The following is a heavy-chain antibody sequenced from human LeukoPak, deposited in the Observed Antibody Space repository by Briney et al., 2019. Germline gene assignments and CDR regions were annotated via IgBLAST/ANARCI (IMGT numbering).Heavy chain of an antibody. CDR3: ARAPGLYSRRRWFDP. D-gene: IGHD6-13*01. V-gene: IGHV4-34*01. Sequence: SETLSLTCAVYGGSFSGYYWSWIRQPPGKGLEWIGEINHSGNTNYNPSLKSRVTISVDTSKNQFSLKLSSVTAADTAVYYCARAPGLYSRRRWFDPWGQGTLVTVSS. CDR1: GGSFSGYY. J-gene: IGHJ5*02. CDR2: INHSGNT.